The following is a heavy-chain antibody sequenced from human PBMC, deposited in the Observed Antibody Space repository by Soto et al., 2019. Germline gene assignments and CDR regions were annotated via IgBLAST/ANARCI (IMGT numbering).Heavy chain of an antibody. Sequence: TLSLTCTVSGGSISSYYWSWIRQPPGKGLEWIGYIYYSGSTNYNPSLKSRVTISVDTSKNQFSLKLSSVTAADTAVYYCARGTAAADYFFDYWGQGILVTVSS. CDR2: IYYSGST. D-gene: IGHD6-13*01. V-gene: IGHV4-59*01. J-gene: IGHJ4*02. CDR3: ARGTAAADYFFDY. CDR1: GGSISSYY.